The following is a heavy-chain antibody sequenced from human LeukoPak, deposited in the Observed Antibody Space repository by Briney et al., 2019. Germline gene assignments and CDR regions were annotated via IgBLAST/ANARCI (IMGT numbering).Heavy chain of an antibody. V-gene: IGHV3-21*01. CDR3: AFAGGSGSGYYEGAFGI. D-gene: IGHD3-22*01. Sequence: PGGSLRLSCAASGFTFSSYSMNWVRQAPGKGLEWVSSISSSSSYVYYADSVKGRFTISRDNAKNSLYLQMNSLRAEDTAVYYCAFAGGSGSGYYEGAFGIWGQGTMVTVSS. CDR2: ISSSSSYV. CDR1: GFTFSSYS. J-gene: IGHJ3*02.